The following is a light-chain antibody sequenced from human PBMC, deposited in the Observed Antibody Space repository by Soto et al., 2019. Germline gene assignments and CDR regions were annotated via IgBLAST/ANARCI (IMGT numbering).Light chain of an antibody. CDR1: SSDVGGYNY. V-gene: IGLV2-14*01. CDR2: EVS. Sequence: QSALTQPASVSGSPGQSITISCTGTSSDVGGYNYVSWYQQHPGKAPKLMIYEVSNRPSGVSNRFSGSKSGNTASLTISGLQADDEADYYCSSYAGSSTYLFGSATKLTVL. J-gene: IGLJ1*01. CDR3: SSYAGSSTYL.